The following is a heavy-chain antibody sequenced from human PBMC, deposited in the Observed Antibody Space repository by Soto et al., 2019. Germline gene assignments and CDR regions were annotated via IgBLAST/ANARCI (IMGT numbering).Heavy chain of an antibody. CDR1: GGSFSGYY. CDR3: ARGLAAAGPGFDY. D-gene: IGHD6-13*01. V-gene: IGHV4-34*01. J-gene: IGHJ4*02. CDR2: INHSGST. Sequence: QVQLQQWGAGLLKPSETLSLTCAVYGGSFSGYYWSWIRQPPGKGLEWIGEINHSGSTNYNPSLKSRVTISVDTSKNQFSLKLSSVTAADTAVYYCARGLAAAGPGFDYWGQGTLVTVSS.